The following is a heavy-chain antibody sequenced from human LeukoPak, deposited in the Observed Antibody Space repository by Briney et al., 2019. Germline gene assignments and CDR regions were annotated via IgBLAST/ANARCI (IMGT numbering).Heavy chain of an antibody. CDR1: GDSVSSNSAA. D-gene: IGHD1-26*01. CDR3: AREIGTHVPFDF. V-gene: IGHV6-1*01. Sequence: SQTLSLTCAISGDSVSSNSAAWNWIRQSPSRGLEWLGRTFYRSKWFKDSAVSVKGRITINPDTSKNQFFLQLNSVTPEDTAVYYCAREIGTHVPFDFWGQGTLVTVSS. CDR2: TFYRSKWFK. J-gene: IGHJ4*02.